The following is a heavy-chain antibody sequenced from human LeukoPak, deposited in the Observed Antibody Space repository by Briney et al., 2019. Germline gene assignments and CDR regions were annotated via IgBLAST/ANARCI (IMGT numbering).Heavy chain of an antibody. CDR2: ISGSGGST. CDR1: GFTFSSYA. CDR3: AKSTHPTMIVVVWAPTEGYFDY. D-gene: IGHD3-22*01. V-gene: IGHV3-23*01. Sequence: PGGSLRLSCAASGFTFSSYAMSWVRQARGKGLEWVSAISGSGGSTYYADSVKGQSTIPRDNSKNTLYLQMNSLRAEDTAVYYCAKSTHPTMIVVVWAPTEGYFDYWGQGTLVTVSS. J-gene: IGHJ4*02.